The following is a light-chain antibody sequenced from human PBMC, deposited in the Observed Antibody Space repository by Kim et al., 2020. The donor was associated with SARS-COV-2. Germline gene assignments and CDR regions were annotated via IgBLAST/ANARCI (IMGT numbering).Light chain of an antibody. CDR3: SSYTSSTTLL. J-gene: IGLJ2*01. CDR2: DVD. V-gene: IGLV2-14*04. Sequence: GQSITISCTGTSSDIGGYNYVSWYQQHPGKAPKLMIFDVDKRPSGVSNRFSGSKSGNTASLTISGLQAEDEADYYCSSYTSSTTLLFGGGTQLTVL. CDR1: SSDIGGYNY.